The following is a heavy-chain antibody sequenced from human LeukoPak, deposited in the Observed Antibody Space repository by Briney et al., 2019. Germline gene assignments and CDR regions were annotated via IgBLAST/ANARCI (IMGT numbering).Heavy chain of an antibody. Sequence: GGSLRLSCAASGFTFDDYAMHWVWQAPGKGLEWVSGISWNSGSIGYADSVKGRFTISRDNAKNSLYLQMNSLRAEDTALYYCAKAGSWYGSYYFDYWGQGTLVTVSS. CDR2: ISWNSGSI. J-gene: IGHJ4*02. CDR3: AKAGSWYGSYYFDY. CDR1: GFTFDDYA. D-gene: IGHD6-13*01. V-gene: IGHV3-9*01.